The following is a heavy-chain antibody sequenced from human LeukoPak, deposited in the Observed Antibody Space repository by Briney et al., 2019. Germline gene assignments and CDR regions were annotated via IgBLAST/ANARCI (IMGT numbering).Heavy chain of an antibody. CDR1: GFTFSNAW. CDR2: IKRETDGRTT. Sequence: PGGSLRLSCAASGFTFSNAWMSWVRQAPGKGLEWVGRIKRETDGRTTDYAAPVKGRFTISRDDSKNTLYLQMNSLKTEDTAVYCCTTCSSTSCRYYYYYMDVWGEGTTVTVSS. D-gene: IGHD2-2*01. CDR3: TTCSSTSCRYYYYYMDV. V-gene: IGHV3-15*01. J-gene: IGHJ6*03.